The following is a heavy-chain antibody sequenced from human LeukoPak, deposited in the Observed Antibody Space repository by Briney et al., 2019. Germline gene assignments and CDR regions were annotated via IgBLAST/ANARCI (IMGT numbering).Heavy chain of an antibody. J-gene: IGHJ6*02. Sequence: ASVKVSCKASGYTFTSYGISWVRQAPGQGLEWMGWISAYNGNTNYAQKLQGRVTMTTDTSTSTAYMELRSLRSDDTAVYYCARASRIAAAGSGVHYYYGMDVWGQGTTVTVSS. CDR1: GYTFTSYG. D-gene: IGHD6-13*01. CDR2: ISAYNGNT. V-gene: IGHV1-18*01. CDR3: ARASRIAAAGSGVHYYYGMDV.